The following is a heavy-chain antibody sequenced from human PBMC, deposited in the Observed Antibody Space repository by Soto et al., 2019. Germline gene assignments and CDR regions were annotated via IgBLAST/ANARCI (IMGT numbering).Heavy chain of an antibody. Sequence: EVQLLESGGGLVQPGGSLRLSCAASGFTFSNYGMSWVRQAPGKGLEGVSTVSGGGGGTFYVDSVKGRFTISRDKSNNTVSFQMNSLRAEDTAVYYCAKLGSCSSTSCYRDYWGQGTLVTVSS. V-gene: IGHV3-23*01. J-gene: IGHJ4*02. CDR1: GFTFSNYG. CDR2: VSGGGGGT. D-gene: IGHD2-2*01. CDR3: AKLGSCSSTSCYRDY.